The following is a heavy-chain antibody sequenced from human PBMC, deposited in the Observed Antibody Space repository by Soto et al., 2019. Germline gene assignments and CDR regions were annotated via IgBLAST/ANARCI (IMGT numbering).Heavy chain of an antibody. CDR2: ITDSGGDT. CDR3: ARGSKESYPGSRIFDF. D-gene: IGHD3-10*01. Sequence: LRLSCVASGITFWSRAMSWVRQAPGEGLEWVSTITDSGGDTKYADSVRGRFTISRDNSKNTLYLQMSSLRAEDSAVYYCARGSKESYPGSRIFDFWGRGTLVTVSS. V-gene: IGHV3-23*01. CDR1: GITFWSRA. J-gene: IGHJ4*02.